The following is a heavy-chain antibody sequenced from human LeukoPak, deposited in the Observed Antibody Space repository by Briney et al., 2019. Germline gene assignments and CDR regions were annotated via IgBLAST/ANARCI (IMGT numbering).Heavy chain of an antibody. CDR3: ARVPYYYDRGYDY. D-gene: IGHD3-10*02. Sequence: ASVKVSCKASGGTFSSYAISWVRQAPGQGLEWMGWINPNSGGTNYAQKFQGRVTMTRDTSISTAYMELSRLRSDDTAVYYCARVPYYYDRGYDYWGQGTLVTVSS. J-gene: IGHJ4*02. V-gene: IGHV1-2*02. CDR2: INPNSGGT. CDR1: GGTFSSYA.